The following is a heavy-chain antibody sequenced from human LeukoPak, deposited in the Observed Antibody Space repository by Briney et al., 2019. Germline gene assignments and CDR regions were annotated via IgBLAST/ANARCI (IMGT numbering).Heavy chain of an antibody. Sequence: GGSLRLSCAASGFTFSSYGMNWVRQAPGKGLEWVSAISGSGGNTYYIDSVKGRFTISRDNSKNTLDLQMNSLRAEDTAVYYCAKDGRRISMIGVVRRGHYFDYWGQGILVTVSS. V-gene: IGHV3-23*01. CDR2: ISGSGGNT. CDR1: GFTFSSYG. CDR3: AKDGRRISMIGVVRRGHYFDY. D-gene: IGHD3-22*01. J-gene: IGHJ4*02.